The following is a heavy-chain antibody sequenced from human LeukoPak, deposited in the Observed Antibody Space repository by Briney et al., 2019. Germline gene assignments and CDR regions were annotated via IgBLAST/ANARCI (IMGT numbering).Heavy chain of an antibody. CDR3: AKEVYYYGSGSYYSADYIDY. D-gene: IGHD3-10*01. J-gene: IGHJ4*02. V-gene: IGHV3-23*01. Sequence: GGSLRLSCAASGFTFSAYAMSWVRQAPGKGLEWVSAISGSGGYTYYADSVKGRFTISRDNSKNTLYLEMNSLRAEDTAVYYCAKEVYYYGSGSYYSADYIDYWGQGTLVTVSS. CDR2: ISGSGGYT. CDR1: GFTFSAYA.